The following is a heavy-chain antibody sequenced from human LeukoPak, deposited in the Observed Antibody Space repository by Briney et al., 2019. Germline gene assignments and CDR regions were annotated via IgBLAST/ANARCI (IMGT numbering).Heavy chain of an antibody. CDR1: GFTFRSCA. V-gene: IGHV3-23*01. Sequence: GGALRLSCAASGFTFRSCAMTWVRQAPGKGLEWVSSIRGSGDGTSYADSVKGRFTVSRDNSKNTLYLQMDSLRAEDTAIYYCGRDPNGDYIGAFDFWGQGTLVTVSS. CDR3: GRDPNGDYIGAFDF. CDR2: IRGSGDGT. J-gene: IGHJ3*01. D-gene: IGHD4-17*01.